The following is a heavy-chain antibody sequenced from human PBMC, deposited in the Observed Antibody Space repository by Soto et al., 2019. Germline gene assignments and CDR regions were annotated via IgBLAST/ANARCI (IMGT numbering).Heavy chain of an antibody. Sequence: SETLSLTCTVSGGSISSGDYYWSWIRQPPGKGLEWIGYIYYSGSTYYNPSLKSRVTIXXXXSXNXFXLXXXSVTXADTALYYDFWSGYQARNWFDPWGQGTLVTVSS. D-gene: IGHD3-3*01. V-gene: IGHV4-30-4*01. CDR3: FWSGYQARNWFDP. CDR1: GGSISSGDYY. CDR2: IYYSGST. J-gene: IGHJ5*02.